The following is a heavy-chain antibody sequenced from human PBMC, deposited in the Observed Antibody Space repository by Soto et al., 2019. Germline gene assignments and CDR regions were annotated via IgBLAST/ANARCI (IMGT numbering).Heavy chain of an antibody. D-gene: IGHD3-10*01. V-gene: IGHV4-31*03. J-gene: IGHJ3*02. CDR2: IYYSGST. CDR1: GGSISSGGYY. Sequence: SETLSLTCTVSGGSISSGGYYWSWIRQHPGKGLEWIGYIYYSGSTYYNPSLKSRVTISVDTSKNQFSLKLSSVTAADTAVYYCASAGLLLLWFGETGDAFDIWGQGTMVTVSS. CDR3: ASAGLLLLWFGETGDAFDI.